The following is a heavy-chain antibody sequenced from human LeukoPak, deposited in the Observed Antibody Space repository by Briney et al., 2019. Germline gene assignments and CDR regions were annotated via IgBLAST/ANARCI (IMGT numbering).Heavy chain of an antibody. CDR2: IYYSGST. Sequence: SETLSLTCTVSGGSISSGGYYWSWIRQHPGKGLEWIGYIYYSGSTYYNPSLKSRVTISVDTSKNQFSPKLSSVTAADTAVYYCARDGRKYYYDSSGSIDYWGQGTLVTVSS. D-gene: IGHD3-22*01. CDR1: GGSISSGGYY. V-gene: IGHV4-31*03. CDR3: ARDGRKYYYDSSGSIDY. J-gene: IGHJ4*02.